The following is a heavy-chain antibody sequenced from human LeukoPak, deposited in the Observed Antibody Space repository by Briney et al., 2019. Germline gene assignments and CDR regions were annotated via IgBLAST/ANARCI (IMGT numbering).Heavy chain of an antibody. Sequence: GESLRLSCAASGFTFSNAWMSWVRQAPGKGLEWVGRIKSKTDGGTTDYAAPVKGRLTISRDDSKNTLYLQMNSLKTEDTAVYYCTTDYYGSGSYPDAFDIWGRGTMVTVSS. CDR1: GFTFSNAW. J-gene: IGHJ3*02. CDR3: TTDYYGSGSYPDAFDI. D-gene: IGHD3-10*01. CDR2: IKSKTDGGTT. V-gene: IGHV3-15*01.